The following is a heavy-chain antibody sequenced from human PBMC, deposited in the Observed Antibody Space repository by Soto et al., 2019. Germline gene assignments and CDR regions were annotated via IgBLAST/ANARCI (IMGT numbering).Heavy chain of an antibody. Sequence: ASLKVSCKSSGYTCTSYARNWVRQAPGQGHEWMGWINTNTGNPTYAQGFTGRFVFSLDTSVSTAYLQICSLKAEDTVVYYCARGSVMEYSSSSVYYYYGMDVWGQGTTVTVSS. V-gene: IGHV7-4-1*01. D-gene: IGHD6-6*01. CDR1: GYTCTSYA. CDR2: INTNTGNP. CDR3: ARGSVMEYSSSSVYYYYGMDV. J-gene: IGHJ6*02.